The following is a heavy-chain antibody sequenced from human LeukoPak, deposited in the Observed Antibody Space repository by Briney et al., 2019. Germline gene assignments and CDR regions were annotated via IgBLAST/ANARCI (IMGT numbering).Heavy chain of an antibody. CDR3: ARGQNYYYDSSGYFDY. D-gene: IGHD3-22*01. CDR1: GGSFSGYY. J-gene: IGHJ4*02. V-gene: IGHV4-34*01. Sequence: SETLSLTCAVYGGSFSGYYWSWIRQPPGKGLEWIGEINHSGSTNYNPSLKGRVTISVDTSKNQFSLKLSSVTAADTAVYYCARGQNYYYDSSGYFDYWGQGTLVTVSS. CDR2: INHSGST.